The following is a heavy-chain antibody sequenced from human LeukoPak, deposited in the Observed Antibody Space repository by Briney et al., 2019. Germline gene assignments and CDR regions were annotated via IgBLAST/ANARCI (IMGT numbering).Heavy chain of an antibody. V-gene: IGHV1-18*01. J-gene: IGHJ4*02. CDR2: ICAYNGNT. CDR3: ARDRDYGGTRIDDY. D-gene: IGHD4-23*01. Sequence: ASVKVSCKASGYTFTSYGISWVRQAPGQGLEWMGWICAYNGNTNYARKLQGRVTMTTDTSTSTAYMELRNLRSDDTAVYYCARDRDYGGTRIDDYWGQGTLVTVSS. CDR1: GYTFTSYG.